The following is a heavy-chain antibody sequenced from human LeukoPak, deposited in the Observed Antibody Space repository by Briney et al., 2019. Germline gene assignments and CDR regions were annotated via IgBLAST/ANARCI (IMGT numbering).Heavy chain of an antibody. CDR3: ARQGEQLVRFYYYYYMDV. CDR1: GYRFTNYW. V-gene: IGHV5-51*01. Sequence: GESLKISCKGSGYRFTNYWIGWVRQMPGKGLEWTGIIYPGDSETRYSPSFQGQVTISADKSISTAYLQWSSLKASDTAMYYCARQGEQLVRFYYYYYMDVWGKGTTVTVSS. D-gene: IGHD6-6*01. CDR2: IYPGDSET. J-gene: IGHJ6*03.